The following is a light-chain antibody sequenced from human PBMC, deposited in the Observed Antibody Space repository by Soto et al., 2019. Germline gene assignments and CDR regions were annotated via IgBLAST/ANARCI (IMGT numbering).Light chain of an antibody. Sequence: EIVMTQSPATLSVSPGERATLSCRASQSVSSNLAWYQQKPGQAPRLLIYGASTRATGIPARFSGSGSGTEFTLPISSLQSEDFAVYYCQQYTSWPPWTFGQGTKVEIK. CDR1: QSVSSN. V-gene: IGKV3-15*01. J-gene: IGKJ1*01. CDR3: QQYTSWPPWT. CDR2: GAS.